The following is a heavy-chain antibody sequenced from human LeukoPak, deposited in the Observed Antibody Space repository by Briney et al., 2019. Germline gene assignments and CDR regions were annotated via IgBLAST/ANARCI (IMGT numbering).Heavy chain of an antibody. V-gene: IGHV4-61*01. CDR1: GGSVSSANYY. D-gene: IGHD5-24*01. J-gene: IGHJ4*02. Sequence: SETLSLTCTVSGGSVSSANYYWSWIRRPPGKGLEWIGYIYYSGSTNYNPSLKSRVTISVDTSKNQFSLKLSSVTAADTAVYYCARGGDGYSQTLDYWGQGTLVTVSS. CDR2: IYYSGST. CDR3: ARGGDGYSQTLDY.